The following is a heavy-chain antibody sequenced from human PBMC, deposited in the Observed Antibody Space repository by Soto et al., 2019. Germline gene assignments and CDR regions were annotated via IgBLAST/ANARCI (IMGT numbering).Heavy chain of an antibody. CDR1: GFTFTTYY. D-gene: IGHD3-10*01. CDR2: IKNDGSEQ. V-gene: IGHV3-7*03. CDR3: SRENWFQDY. Sequence: EVQLVESGGALVQPGGSLRLSCEASGFTFTTYYMTWVRQAPGKGLEWVASIKNDGSEQYYVDSVKGRFTISRDNAKNSLYLQMNSLRVGDTALYYCSRENWFQDYWGQGTLVTVSS. J-gene: IGHJ4*02.